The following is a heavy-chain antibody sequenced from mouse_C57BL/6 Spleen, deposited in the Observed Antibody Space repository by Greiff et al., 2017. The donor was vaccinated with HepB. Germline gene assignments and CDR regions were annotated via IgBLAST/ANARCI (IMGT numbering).Heavy chain of an antibody. V-gene: IGHV5-4*01. D-gene: IGHD4-1*01. J-gene: IGHJ2*01. Sequence: EVQGVESGGGLVKPGGSLKLSCAASGFTFSSYAMSWVRQTPEKRLEWVATISDGGSYTYYPDNVKGRFTISRDNAKNNLYLQMSHLKSEDTAMYYCARGRGTGTVDYWGQGTTLTVSS. CDR2: ISDGGSYT. CDR3: ARGRGTGTVDY. CDR1: GFTFSSYA.